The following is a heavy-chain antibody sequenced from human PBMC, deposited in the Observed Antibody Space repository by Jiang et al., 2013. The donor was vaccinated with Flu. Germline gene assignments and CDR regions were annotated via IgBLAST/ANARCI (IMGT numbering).Heavy chain of an antibody. J-gene: IGHJ4*02. Sequence: TYYNPSLKSRVTISVDTSKNQFSLKLSSVTAADTAVYYCXGGYGDYESHYFDYWGQGTLVTVSS. D-gene: IGHD4-17*01. CDR2: T. V-gene: IGHV4-30-2*04. CDR3: XGGYGDYESHYFDY.